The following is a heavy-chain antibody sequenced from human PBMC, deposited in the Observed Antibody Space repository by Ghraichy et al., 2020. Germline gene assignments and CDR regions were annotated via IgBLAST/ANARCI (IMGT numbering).Heavy chain of an antibody. CDR2: IYYNGNT. J-gene: IGHJ6*03. D-gene: IGHD1-26*01. CDR3: ARGLNSGHYYYYYYLDV. CDR1: GGSISSYY. V-gene: IGHV4-59*01. Sequence: SETLSLTCTVSGGSISSYYWNWIRQPPGRGLEWIWYIYYNGNTNYNPSLKSRVTISKDTSNNQFSLRLSSVTAADTAVYYCARGLNSGHYYYYYYLDVWVKGTTVTVSS.